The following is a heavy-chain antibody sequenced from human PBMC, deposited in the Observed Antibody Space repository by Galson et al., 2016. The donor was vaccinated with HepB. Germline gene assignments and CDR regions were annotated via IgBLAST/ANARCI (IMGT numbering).Heavy chain of an antibody. Sequence: VKVSCKASGYPFTTYAINWVRQAPGQGLEWLGWTDLKSGFTANAQKFQGRVTITSDTSISTAYMELSGLRTEDTAVYYCARAGTIGDGMDVWGQGTTVTVSS. V-gene: IGHV1-8*01. J-gene: IGHJ6*02. CDR3: ARAGTIGDGMDV. D-gene: IGHD3-16*01. CDR2: TDLKSGFT. CDR1: GYPFTTYA.